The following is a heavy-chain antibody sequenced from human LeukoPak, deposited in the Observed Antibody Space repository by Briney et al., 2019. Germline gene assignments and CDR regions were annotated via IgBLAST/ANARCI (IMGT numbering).Heavy chain of an antibody. CDR1: GFTFSSYG. D-gene: IGHD1-14*01. V-gene: IGHV3-30*02. CDR2: IRYDGSNK. Sequence: GGSLRLSCAASGFTFSSYGMHWVRQAPGKGLEWVAFIRYDGSNKYYADSVKGRFTISRDNSKNTLYLQMNSLRAEDTAVYYCAKRSQGTGLYYHYMDVWGKGTTVTISS. J-gene: IGHJ6*03. CDR3: AKRSQGTGLYYHYMDV.